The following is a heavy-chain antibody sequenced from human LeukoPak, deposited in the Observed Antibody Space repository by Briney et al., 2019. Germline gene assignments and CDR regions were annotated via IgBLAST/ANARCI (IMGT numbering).Heavy chain of an antibody. V-gene: IGHV4-34*01. D-gene: IGHD2-2*01. CDR1: GESFGGYY. J-gene: IGHJ3*02. Sequence: SETLSLTCAVYGESFGGYYWSWIRQPPGKGLEWIGEIIHSGSTNYNPSLKSRVTISVDTSKSQFSLKLNSVTAADTAVYYCARGAPRDVIVVPAAIDTPVDDAFDIWGQGTMVTVSS. CDR2: IIHSGST. CDR3: ARGAPRDVIVVPAAIDTPVDDAFDI.